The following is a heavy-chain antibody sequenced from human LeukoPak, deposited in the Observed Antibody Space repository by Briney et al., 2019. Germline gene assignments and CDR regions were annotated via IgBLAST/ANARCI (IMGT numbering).Heavy chain of an antibody. CDR3: AKAAGRGYNYGDYFDY. CDR1: EFTFSNYA. V-gene: IGHV3-23*01. CDR2: ISGSGGST. D-gene: IGHD5-18*01. J-gene: IGHJ4*02. Sequence: GGPLRLSCAVSEFTFSNYAMSWVRQAPGKGLEWVSAISGSGGSTYYADSVKGRFTISRDNSKNTLYVQMDSLRAEDTAVYYCAKAAGRGYNYGDYFDYWGQGTLVTVSS.